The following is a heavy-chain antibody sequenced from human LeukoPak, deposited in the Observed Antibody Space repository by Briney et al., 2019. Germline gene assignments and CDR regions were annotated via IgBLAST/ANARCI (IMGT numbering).Heavy chain of an antibody. Sequence: SETLSLTCTVSGGSISSYYWSCLRQPPGKGLEWIGYIYYSGSTKYNPSLKSRVTIPVDTSKNQFSLMLTSVPAADTAVYYCARVHYYGSGLSSYFDYWGQGSLVTVSS. D-gene: IGHD3-10*01. J-gene: IGHJ4*02. CDR3: ARVHYYGSGLSSYFDY. CDR2: IYYSGST. V-gene: IGHV4-59*01. CDR1: GGSISSYY.